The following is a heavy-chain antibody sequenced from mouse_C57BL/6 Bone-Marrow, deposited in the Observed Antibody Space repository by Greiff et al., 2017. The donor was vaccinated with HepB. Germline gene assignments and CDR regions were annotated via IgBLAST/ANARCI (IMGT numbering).Heavy chain of an antibody. CDR2: IYPRSGNT. J-gene: IGHJ3*01. CDR1: GYTFTSYG. V-gene: IGHV1-81*01. CDR3: ARRGGSGAY. D-gene: IGHD1-1*01. Sequence: VKLQQSGAELARPGASVKLSCKASGYTFTSYGISWVKQRTGQGLEWIGEIYPRSGNTYYNEKFKGKATLTADKSSSTAYMELRSLTSEDSAVYFCARRGGSGAYWGQGTLVTVSA.